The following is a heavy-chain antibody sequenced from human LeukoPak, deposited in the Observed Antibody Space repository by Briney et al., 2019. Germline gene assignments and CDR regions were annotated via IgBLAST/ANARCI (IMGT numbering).Heavy chain of an antibody. D-gene: IGHD3-22*01. CDR3: ARARNYYDSSGFYYEGDAFDI. CDR2: IYSSGST. J-gene: IGHJ3*02. V-gene: IGHV4-59*01. Sequence: SETLSLTCTVSGGSISSYHWSWIRQPPGKGLESIGYIYSSGSTHYNPSLKSRVTISVDTSKNQFSLKLSSVTAAGTAVYYCARARNYYDSSGFYYEGDAFDIWGQGTMVTVSS. CDR1: GGSISSYH.